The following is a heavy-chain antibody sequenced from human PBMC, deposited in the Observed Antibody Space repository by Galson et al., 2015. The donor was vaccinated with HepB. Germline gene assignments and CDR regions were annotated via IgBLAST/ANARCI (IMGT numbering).Heavy chain of an antibody. D-gene: IGHD4-17*01. CDR1: GGSFSGYY. V-gene: IGHV4-34*01. Sequence: TLSLTCAVYGGSFSGYYWSWIRQPPGKGLEWIGEINHSGSTNYNPSLKSRVTISVDTSKNQFSLKLSSVTAADTAVYYCARTYGDSDYWGQGTLVTVSS. J-gene: IGHJ4*02. CDR2: INHSGST. CDR3: ARTYGDSDY.